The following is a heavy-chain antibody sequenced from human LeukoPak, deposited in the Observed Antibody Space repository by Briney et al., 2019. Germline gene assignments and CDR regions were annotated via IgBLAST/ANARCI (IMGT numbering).Heavy chain of an antibody. V-gene: IGHV4-34*01. Sequence: SETLSLTCAVYGGSFSGYYWNWIRQSPGKGLEWIGEIIHSGTTTYNPSLKSRVTISVDTSKNQFSLKLTSMTAADTAVYYCARGGATMIAFDIWGQGTMVTVSS. J-gene: IGHJ3*02. CDR3: ARGGATMIAFDI. CDR2: IIHSGTT. D-gene: IGHD1-26*01. CDR1: GGSFSGYY.